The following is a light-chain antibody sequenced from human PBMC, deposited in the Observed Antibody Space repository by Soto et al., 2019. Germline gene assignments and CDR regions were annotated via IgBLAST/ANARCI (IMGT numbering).Light chain of an antibody. CDR2: DVN. J-gene: IGLJ2*01. V-gene: IGLV2-14*03. CDR3: SSYTSSTTLS. Sequence: QSALTKPASVSGSPGQSITISCTGTSSDVGGYNFVSWYQQHPGKAPKLMIYDVNNRPSGVSNRFSGSKSGNTASLTISGLQAEDEADYYCSSYTSSTTLSFGGGTKLTVL. CDR1: SSDVGGYNF.